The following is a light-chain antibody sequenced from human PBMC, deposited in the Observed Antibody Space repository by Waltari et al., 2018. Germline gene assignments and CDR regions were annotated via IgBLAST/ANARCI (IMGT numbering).Light chain of an antibody. CDR1: SSDVGGYNY. V-gene: IGLV2-14*01. CDR3: SSYTSSSTLG. J-gene: IGLJ2*01. Sequence: QSALTQPASVSGSPGQSITISCTGTSSDVGGYNYVSWYQQHPGKAPKLMIYEVSNRPSGGSNRFSGSKSGNTAALTISGLQAEDEADYYCSSYTSSSTLGFGGGTKLTVL. CDR2: EVS.